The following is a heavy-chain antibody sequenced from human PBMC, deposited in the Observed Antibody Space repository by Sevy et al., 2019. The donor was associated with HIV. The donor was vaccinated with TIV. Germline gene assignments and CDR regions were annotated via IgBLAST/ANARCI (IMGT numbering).Heavy chain of an antibody. Sequence: GGSLRLSCAASGFTFSNAWMSWVRQAPGKGLEWVGRIKGKTDGGTTDYAAPVKGRMTISRDDSKNTQYMQMNGLKTEGTAVYYCMVLWIELIPSVDVWGKGTTVTVSS. D-gene: IGHD3-10*01. V-gene: IGHV3-15*01. CDR2: IKGKTDGGTT. CDR1: GFTFSNAW. CDR3: MVLWIELIPSVDV. J-gene: IGHJ6*04.